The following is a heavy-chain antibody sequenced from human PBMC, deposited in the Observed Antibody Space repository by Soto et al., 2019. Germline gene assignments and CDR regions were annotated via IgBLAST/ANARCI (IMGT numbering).Heavy chain of an antibody. CDR2: ISGSGGST. D-gene: IGHD4-17*01. CDR3: AKGWTTVVTRDWYFDL. CDR1: GFTFSSYA. J-gene: IGHJ2*01. V-gene: IGHV3-23*01. Sequence: EVQLLESGGGLVQPGESLRLSCTASGFTFSSYAMTWVRQAPGKGLEWVSTISGSGGSTDYANAVKGRFTISRDNSKNTLYLQMNSLRAEDTAVYYCAKGWTTVVTRDWYFDLWGRGTLLTVS.